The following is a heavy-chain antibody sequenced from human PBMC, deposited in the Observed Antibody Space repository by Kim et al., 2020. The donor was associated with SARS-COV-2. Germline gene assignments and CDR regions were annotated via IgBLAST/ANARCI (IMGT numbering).Heavy chain of an antibody. D-gene: IGHD3-10*01. V-gene: IGHV3-23*01. CDR3: AKDWFPMVRGLFDY. J-gene: IGHJ4*02. CDR1: GFTFSTYA. Sequence: GGSLRLSCAASGFTFSTYAMSWVRQAPGKGLEWVSGISGSGGNTYYVDSVKGRFTISRDSSRNTLYLQMNSLRAEDTAVYYCAKDWFPMVRGLFDYWGQGILVTVSS. CDR2: ISGSGGNT.